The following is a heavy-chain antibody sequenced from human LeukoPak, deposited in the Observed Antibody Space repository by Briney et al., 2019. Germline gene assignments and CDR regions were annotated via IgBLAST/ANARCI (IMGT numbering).Heavy chain of an antibody. V-gene: IGHV3-53*01. CDR3: ARAATPYYFDY. CDR1: GFTVSSNY. J-gene: IGHJ4*02. Sequence: GGSLRLSCAASGFTVSSNYMSWVRQAPGKGLEWVSVIYSGGNTYYADSVKGRSTISRDNSKNTLYLQMNSLRAEDTAVYYCARAATPYYFDYWGQGTLVTVAS. CDR2: IYSGGNT.